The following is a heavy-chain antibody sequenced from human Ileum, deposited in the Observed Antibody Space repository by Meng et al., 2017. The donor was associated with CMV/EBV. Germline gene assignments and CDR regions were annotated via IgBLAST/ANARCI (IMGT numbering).Heavy chain of an antibody. CDR3: ARGVRYGSGKEYFDS. V-gene: IGHV1-2*02. D-gene: IGHD3-10*01. J-gene: IGHJ4*02. Sequence: TGYFVHWVRQAPGQGLEWMGWINPNSGGTNYAQKFQGRVTITADKSTSTAYMELSSLRSEDTAVYYCARGVRYGSGKEYFDSWGQGTLVTVSS. CDR1: TGYF. CDR2: INPNSGGT.